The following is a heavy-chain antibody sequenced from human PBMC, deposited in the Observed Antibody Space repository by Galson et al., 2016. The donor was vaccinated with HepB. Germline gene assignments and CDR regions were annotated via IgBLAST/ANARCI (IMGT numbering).Heavy chain of an antibody. J-gene: IGHJ6*02. CDR2: IIPLFDTI. CDR1: GGTFSSYA. CDR3: ARDLETAHYYYYGMDV. D-gene: IGHD1-1*01. V-gene: IGHV1-69*13. Sequence: SVKVSCKASGGTFSSYAVSWVRQAPGQGLEWMGGIIPLFDTITYAQKFQGRVTFTADESTSTAYMGLSSLRSEDTAIYYCARDLETAHYYYYGMDVWGQGTTVTVSS.